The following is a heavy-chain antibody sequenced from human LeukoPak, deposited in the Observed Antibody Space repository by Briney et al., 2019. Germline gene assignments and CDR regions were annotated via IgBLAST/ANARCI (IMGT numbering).Heavy chain of an antibody. Sequence: PSETLSLTCTVSSGSISTSNYYWGWVRQPPGTALEWIGNNSPSLKSRVTISVDTSKNQFSLKLSSVTAADTAVYYCARRRGSGSYSAPMDVWGKGTTVTVSS. D-gene: IGHD3-10*01. J-gene: IGHJ6*03. V-gene: IGHV4-39*07. CDR1: SGSISTSNYY. CDR3: ARRRGSGSYSAPMDV.